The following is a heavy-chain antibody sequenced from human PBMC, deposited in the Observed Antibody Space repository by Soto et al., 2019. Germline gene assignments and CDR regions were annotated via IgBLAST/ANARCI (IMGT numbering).Heavy chain of an antibody. J-gene: IGHJ4*02. Sequence: SSETLSLTCTVSGGSISSGGYYWSWIRQHPGKGLEWIGYIYYSGSTYYNPSLKSRVTVSVDTCKNQFSLKLSSVTAADTAVYYCARGTHTIAAAGPSFDYWGQGTLVTVSS. V-gene: IGHV4-31*03. CDR3: ARGTHTIAAAGPSFDY. CDR2: IYYSGST. CDR1: GGSISSGGYY. D-gene: IGHD6-13*01.